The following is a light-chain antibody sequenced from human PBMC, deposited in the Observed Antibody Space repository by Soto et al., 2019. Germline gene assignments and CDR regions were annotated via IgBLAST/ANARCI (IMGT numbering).Light chain of an antibody. V-gene: IGKV3-11*01. J-gene: IGKJ5*01. CDR1: QSVGNS. CDR3: QHSSNWHTT. CDR2: DAS. Sequence: EIVLTQSPATLSLSPGERATLSCRASQSVGNSLVWYRQEPGQSPRLLIYDASYRATGIPARFSGSGSGTDFTLTISSLELFVLTGHPRQHSSNWHTTFVRGSRQEI.